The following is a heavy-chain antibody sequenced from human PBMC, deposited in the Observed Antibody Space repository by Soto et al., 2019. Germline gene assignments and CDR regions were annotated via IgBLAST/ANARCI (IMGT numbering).Heavy chain of an antibody. CDR1: GGSLSSYY. Sequence: SETLSLTCTVSGGSLSSYYWIWIRQPPGKGLEWIGYIYYTGSTNYNPSLKSRVTISVDTSKNQISLNLISVTAADTAVYYCGRLPVAQYNFDYWGQGTLVTVSS. D-gene: IGHD1-1*01. CDR2: IYYTGST. V-gene: IGHV4-59*12. CDR3: GRLPVAQYNFDY. J-gene: IGHJ4*02.